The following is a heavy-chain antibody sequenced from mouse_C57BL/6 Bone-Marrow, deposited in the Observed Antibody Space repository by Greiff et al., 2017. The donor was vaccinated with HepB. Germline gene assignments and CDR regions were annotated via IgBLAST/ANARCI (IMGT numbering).Heavy chain of an antibody. D-gene: IGHD1-1*01. V-gene: IGHV1-66*01. Sequence: QVHVKQSGPELVKPGASVKISCKASGYSFTSYYIHWVKQRPGQGLEWIGWIYPGSGNTKYNEKFKGKATLTADTSSSTAYMQLSSLTSEDSAVYYCAASLYYYGSSPWFAYWGQGTLVTVSA. CDR1: GYSFTSYY. CDR2: IYPGSGNT. J-gene: IGHJ3*01. CDR3: AASLYYYGSSPWFAY.